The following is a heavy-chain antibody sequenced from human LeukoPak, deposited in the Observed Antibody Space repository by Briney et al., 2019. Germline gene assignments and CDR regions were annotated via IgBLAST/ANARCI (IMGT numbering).Heavy chain of an antibody. CDR1: GFTFSSYS. CDR2: ISSSSSTI. Sequence: PGGSLRLSCAASGFTFSSYSMNWVRQAPGKGLEWVSYISSSSSTIYYADSVKGRFTISRDNAKNSLYLQMNSLRAEDTAVYYCARGSGSCRGRRFDYWGQGTLVTVSS. V-gene: IGHV3-48*01. D-gene: IGHD1-26*01. J-gene: IGHJ4*02. CDR3: ARGSGSCRGRRFDY.